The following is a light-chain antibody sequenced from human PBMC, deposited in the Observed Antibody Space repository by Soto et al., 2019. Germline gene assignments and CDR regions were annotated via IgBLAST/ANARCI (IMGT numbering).Light chain of an antibody. J-gene: IGKJ5*01. V-gene: IGKV3-11*01. Sequence: EIVLTQSPATLSLSPGETATLSCRASQSVSGYIGWYQQKPGQAPRLLIYADSNRATGIPARFSGSGSGTDFTLTTSRLEPEDFSVYYCQQRYNWPITFGQGTRLEIK. CDR1: QSVSGY. CDR3: QQRYNWPIT. CDR2: ADS.